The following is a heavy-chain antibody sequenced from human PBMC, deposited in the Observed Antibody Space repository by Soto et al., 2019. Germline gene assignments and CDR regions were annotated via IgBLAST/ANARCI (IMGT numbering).Heavy chain of an antibody. CDR3: ARESRERGVAGSGGHEY. CDR1: GGTFSSYA. D-gene: IGHD6-19*01. V-gene: IGHV1-69*01. Sequence: QVQLVQSGAEVKKPGSSVKVSCKASGGTFSSYAISWVRQAPGQGLEWMGGIIPIFGTANYAQKFQGRVRVPAAEYKRTAYMELSSLRSEDTAVYYCARESRERGVAGSGGHEYWGQGTLVTVSS. CDR2: IIPIFGTA. J-gene: IGHJ4*02.